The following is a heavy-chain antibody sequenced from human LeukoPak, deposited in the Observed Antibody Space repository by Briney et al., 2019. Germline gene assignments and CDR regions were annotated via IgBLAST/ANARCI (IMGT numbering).Heavy chain of an antibody. Sequence: SETLSLTCAVSGGSISSSNWWSWIRQPPGKGLEWIGYIYYSGSTYYNPSLKSRVTISVDTSKNQFSLKLSSVTAADTAVYYCARGEYYYDSSAPEDYWGQGTLVTVSS. CDR2: IYYSGST. CDR3: ARGEYYYDSSAPEDY. J-gene: IGHJ4*02. D-gene: IGHD3-22*01. CDR1: GGSISSSNW. V-gene: IGHV4-30-4*01.